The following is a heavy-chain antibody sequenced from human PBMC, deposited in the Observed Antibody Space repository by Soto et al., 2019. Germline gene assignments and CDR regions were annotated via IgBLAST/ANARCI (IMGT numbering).Heavy chain of an antibody. V-gene: IGHV6-1*01. Sequence: PSQTLSLTCAISGDSVSSNSAAWNWIRQSPSRGLEWLGRTYYRSKSYNDYAVSVKSRITINPDTSKNQFSLQLNSVTPEDTAVYYCARGIRGPTAQYSGYAYNYYYGMDVWGQGTTVTVSS. CDR1: GDSVSSNSAA. D-gene: IGHD5-12*01. CDR3: ARGIRGPTAQYSGYAYNYYYGMDV. CDR2: TYYRSKSYN. J-gene: IGHJ6*02.